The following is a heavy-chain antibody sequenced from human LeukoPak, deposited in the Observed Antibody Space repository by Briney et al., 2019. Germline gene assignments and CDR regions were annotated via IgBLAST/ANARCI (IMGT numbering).Heavy chain of an antibody. CDR2: VNQGGTEK. J-gene: IGHJ4*02. V-gene: IGHV3-7*01. CDR3: ARGGAARPDF. D-gene: IGHD6-6*01. Sequence: GGSLRLSCAASGFTSSSQWMSWVRQAPGKGLEWVANVNQGGTEKYYVDSVKGRFTISRDNAENSLYLQMNSLRVEDTAVYYCARGGAARPDFWGQGTLVTVSS. CDR1: GFTSSSQW.